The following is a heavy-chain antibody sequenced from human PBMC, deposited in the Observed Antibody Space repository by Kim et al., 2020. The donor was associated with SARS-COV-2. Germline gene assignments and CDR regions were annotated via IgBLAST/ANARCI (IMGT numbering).Heavy chain of an antibody. CDR1: GYTFTSYA. V-gene: IGHV1-3*01. CDR3: ARSLTRRVRGEDYYYYGMDV. Sequence: ASVKVSCKASGYTFTSYAMHWVRQAPGQRLEWMGWINAGNGNTKYSQKFQGRVTITRDTSASTAYMELSSLRSEDTAVYYCARSLTRRVRGEDYYYYGMDVWGQGTTVTVSS. D-gene: IGHD3-10*01. CDR2: INAGNGNT. J-gene: IGHJ6*02.